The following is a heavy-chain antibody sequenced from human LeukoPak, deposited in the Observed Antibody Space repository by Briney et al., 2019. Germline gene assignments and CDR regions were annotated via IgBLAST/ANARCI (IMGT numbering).Heavy chain of an antibody. J-gene: IGHJ4*02. Sequence: GGSLRLSCVASEFAFRSYEMNWVRQAPGKGLEWVSFISISGDTRYYADSVKGRFTISRDNAKNSLYLQMNSLRAGDTATYYCARGLWFGQLSLFDYWGQGTLVTVSS. D-gene: IGHD3-10*01. CDR1: EFAFRSYE. CDR3: ARGLWFGQLSLFDY. V-gene: IGHV3-48*03. CDR2: ISISGDTR.